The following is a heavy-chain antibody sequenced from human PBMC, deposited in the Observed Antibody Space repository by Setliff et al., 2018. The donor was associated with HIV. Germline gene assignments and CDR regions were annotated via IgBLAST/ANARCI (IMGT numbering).Heavy chain of an antibody. CDR1: GYTFTSYA. CDR3: ARDLHTFMVNSYHYYMDV. J-gene: IGHJ6*03. Sequence: ASVKVSCKASGYTFTSYAMHWVRQAPGQRLEWMGWINAGNGNTKYSQKFQGRVTITRDISASTAYMELSSLGSEDTAVFYCARDLHTFMVNSYHYYMDVWGKGTTVTVSS. CDR2: INAGNGNT. D-gene: IGHD5-18*01. V-gene: IGHV1-3*01.